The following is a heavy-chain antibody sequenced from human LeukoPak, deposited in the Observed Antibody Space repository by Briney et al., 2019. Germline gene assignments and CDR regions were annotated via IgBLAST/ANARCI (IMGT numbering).Heavy chain of an antibody. CDR2: IWYDGSNK. CDR1: GFTFSSYG. J-gene: IGHJ4*02. Sequence: GGSLRLSCAASGFTFSSYGMHWVRQAPGKGLEWVAVIWYDGSNKYYADSVRGRFTISRDNSKNTLYLQMNSLRAEDTAVYYCAKDSIVATTPFDYWGQGTLVTVSS. V-gene: IGHV3-33*06. CDR3: AKDSIVATTPFDY. D-gene: IGHD5-12*01.